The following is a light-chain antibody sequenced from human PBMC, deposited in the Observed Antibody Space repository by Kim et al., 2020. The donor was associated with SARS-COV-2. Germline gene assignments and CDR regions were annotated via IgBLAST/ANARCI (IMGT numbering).Light chain of an antibody. CDR3: QAWDSSTAVV. V-gene: IGLV3-1*01. CDR2: QDS. J-gene: IGLJ2*01. CDR1: KLGDKY. Sequence: VSPGQTASITCSGDKLGDKYACWYQQKPGQSPVLVIYQDSKRPSGIRERFSGSNSGNTATLTISGTQAMDEADYYCQAWDSSTAVVFGGGTQLTVL.